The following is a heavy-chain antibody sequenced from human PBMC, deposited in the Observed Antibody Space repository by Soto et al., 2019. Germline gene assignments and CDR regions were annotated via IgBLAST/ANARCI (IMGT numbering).Heavy chain of an antibody. J-gene: IGHJ4*02. CDR3: ARATSLDY. CDR1: GFMFSSYA. V-gene: IGHV3-64*01. Sequence: PGGSLRLSCAASGFMFSSYAMHWVRQAPGKGLEYVSGISSNGGSTNYANSVKGRFSISRDNAKNSLYLQMNSLRAEDTAVYYCARATSLDYWGQGTLVTVSS. CDR2: ISSNGGST.